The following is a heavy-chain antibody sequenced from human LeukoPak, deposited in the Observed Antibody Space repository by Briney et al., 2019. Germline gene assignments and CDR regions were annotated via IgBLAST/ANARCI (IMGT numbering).Heavy chain of an antibody. D-gene: IGHD2-8*01. V-gene: IGHV1-8*01. CDR1: GNTFSNYH. CDR2: MDPKSGNT. J-gene: IGHJ5*02. Sequence: ASVKVSCKASGNTFSNYHINWVRQATGQGLEWMGWMDPKSGNTGYAQKFQGRVTMTRDTSISTAYMELSSLRSGDTAVYHCARPLYCSNGICENWFDPWGQGTLVTVSS. CDR3: ARPLYCSNGICENWFDP.